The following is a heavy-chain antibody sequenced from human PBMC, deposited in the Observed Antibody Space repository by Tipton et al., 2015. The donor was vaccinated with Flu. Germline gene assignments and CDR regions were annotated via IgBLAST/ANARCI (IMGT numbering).Heavy chain of an antibody. CDR1: GFPFSPSG. Sequence: QLVQAGGGLVKPGGSLRLSCAASGFPFSPSGMTWVRQAPGKGLEWVSGIGWDTTTRGYADSVQGRFIISRDNRKNSVYLQMNSLGPEDTALYYCAKETYTDNHSHYGMDVWGQGTTVTVSS. CDR3: AKETYTDNHSHYGMDV. CDR2: IGWDTTTR. J-gene: IGHJ6*02. V-gene: IGHV3-9*01. D-gene: IGHD1-14*01.